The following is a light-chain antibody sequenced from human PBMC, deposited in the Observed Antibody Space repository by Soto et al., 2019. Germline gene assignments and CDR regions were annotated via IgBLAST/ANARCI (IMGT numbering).Light chain of an antibody. CDR2: DAS. CDR1: QSISTW. Sequence: DILMTQSPTTLSASVGDTVTITCRASQSISTWSAWYQQKPGKAPELVIYDASKLHRGVTSRFSGSGSGKEFTLTISSLQPDDFATYYCHQYHNNPRTFGQGTKVEIK. CDR3: HQYHNNPRT. J-gene: IGKJ1*01. V-gene: IGKV1-5*01.